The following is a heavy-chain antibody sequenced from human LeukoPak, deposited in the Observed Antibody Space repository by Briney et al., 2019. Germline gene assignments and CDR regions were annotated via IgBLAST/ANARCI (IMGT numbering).Heavy chain of an antibody. CDR1: GFTFSSYA. Sequence: QAGGSLRLSCAASGFTFSSYAMHWVRQAPGKGLEWVAVIWYDGSNKYYADSVKGRFTISRDNSKNTLYLQMNNLRAEDTAVYYCARDQIPGGDWLPRLYGMDVWGQGTTVTVSS. D-gene: IGHD3-9*01. CDR2: IWYDGSNK. J-gene: IGHJ6*02. CDR3: ARDQIPGGDWLPRLYGMDV. V-gene: IGHV3-33*08.